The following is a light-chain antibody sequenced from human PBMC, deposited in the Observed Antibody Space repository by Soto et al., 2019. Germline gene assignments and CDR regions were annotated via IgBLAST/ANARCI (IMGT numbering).Light chain of an antibody. CDR3: MQGLQTPRT. CDR1: ESLLHRNGNTL. CDR2: LVS. Sequence: DIVLTQSPLSLTVTPGEPASISCTSSESLLHRNGNTLLDWYLQKPGQSPQLLIYLVSRRATGVPDRVGGGGSGRDFTLKISRVEAEEVGVYYCMQGLQTPRTFGQGTQVEIK. V-gene: IGKV2-28*01. J-gene: IGKJ1*01.